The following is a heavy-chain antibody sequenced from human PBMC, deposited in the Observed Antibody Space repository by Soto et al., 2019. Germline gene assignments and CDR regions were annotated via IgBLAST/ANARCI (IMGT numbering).Heavy chain of an antibody. D-gene: IGHD3-16*01. CDR3: AKDLYYYDFSLDDS. CDR1: GFTFSSYA. J-gene: IGHJ5*02. CDR2: VSYDGSIE. V-gene: IGHV3-30*04. Sequence: PGGSLTLSCTGSGFTFSSYAMHWVRLAPGKGLEWVAVVSYDGSIENYADSVRGRFTISRDNSKNTVFLQMNSLRVEDTAVYYCAKDLYYYDFSLDDSWGQGTLVTVSS.